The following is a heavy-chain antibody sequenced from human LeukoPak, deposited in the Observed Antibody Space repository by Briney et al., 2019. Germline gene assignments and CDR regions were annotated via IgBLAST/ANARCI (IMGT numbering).Heavy chain of an antibody. J-gene: IGHJ4*02. CDR3: VGLWFGELFYFDY. CDR2: ISYDGGNK. D-gene: IGHD3-10*01. Sequence: GGSLRLSCAASGFTFSSYGMHWVRQAPGKGLEWVAVISYDGGNKYYADSVKGRFTISRDNSKNTLYLQMNSLRAEDTAVYYCVGLWFGELFYFDYWGQGTLVTVSS. CDR1: GFTFSSYG. V-gene: IGHV3-30*03.